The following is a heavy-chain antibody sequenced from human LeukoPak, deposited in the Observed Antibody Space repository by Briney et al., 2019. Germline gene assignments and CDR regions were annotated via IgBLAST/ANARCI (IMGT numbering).Heavy chain of an antibody. CDR1: GYTFTSYY. J-gene: IGHJ5*02. Sequence: ASVKVSCKASGYTFTSYYMHWVRQAPGQGLEWMGIINPSGGSTSYAQKFQGRVTMTRDTSTSTAYMELRSLRSDDTAVYYCARDRRGYSSGWYRAPNWFDPWGQGTLVTVSS. CDR2: INPSGGST. D-gene: IGHD6-19*01. CDR3: ARDRRGYSSGWYRAPNWFDP. V-gene: IGHV1-46*01.